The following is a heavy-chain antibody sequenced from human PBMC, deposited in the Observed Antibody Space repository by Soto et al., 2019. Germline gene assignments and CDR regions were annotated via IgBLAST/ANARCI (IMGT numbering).Heavy chain of an antibody. CDR2: IGSGSGDI. CDR3: AKHNYGDYHVDY. D-gene: IGHD4-17*01. Sequence: PGGSLRLSCAASGFTFSSYAVAWIRQAPGKGLEWVSVIGSGSGDIQYADSVKGRFTISRDNSKNTLYLQMNSLRAEDTAVYFCAKHNYGDYHVDYWGPGTLVTVSS. V-gene: IGHV3-23*01. CDR1: GFTFSSYA. J-gene: IGHJ4*02.